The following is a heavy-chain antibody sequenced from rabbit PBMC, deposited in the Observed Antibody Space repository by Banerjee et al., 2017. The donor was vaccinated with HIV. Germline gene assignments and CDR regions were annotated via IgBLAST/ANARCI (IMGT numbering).Heavy chain of an antibody. CDR3: ARRDAFGYAPYSYAFNL. D-gene: IGHD6-1*01. V-gene: IGHV1S45*01. Sequence: QEQLEESGGDLVKPGASLTLTCTASGFSFSSRYYMCWVRQAPGKGLEWIACIYTSSGTTYYASWAKGRFTISKTSSTTVTLQMTSLTAADTATYFCARRDAFGYAPYSYAFNLWGPGTLVTVS. J-gene: IGHJ4*01. CDR1: GFSFSSRYY. CDR2: IYTSSGTT.